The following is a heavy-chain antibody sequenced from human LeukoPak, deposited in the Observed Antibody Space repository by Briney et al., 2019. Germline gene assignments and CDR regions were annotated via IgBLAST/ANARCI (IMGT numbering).Heavy chain of an antibody. J-gene: IGHJ3*02. Sequence: GGSLRLSCAASGFTFSSYSMNWVRQAPGKGLEWVSSISSSSSYIYYADSVKGRFTISRDNSKNTLYLQMNSLRAEDTAVYYCARVLYSSIDAFDIWGQGTMVTVSS. V-gene: IGHV3-21*01. CDR1: GFTFSSYS. CDR3: ARVLYSSIDAFDI. D-gene: IGHD6-13*01. CDR2: ISSSSSYI.